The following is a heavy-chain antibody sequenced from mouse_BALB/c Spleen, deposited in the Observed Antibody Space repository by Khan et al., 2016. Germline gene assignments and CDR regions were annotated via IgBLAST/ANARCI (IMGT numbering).Heavy chain of an antibody. J-gene: IGHJ4*01. V-gene: IGHV1-9*01. CDR3: ARAWDSMDY. Sequence: QVQLQQSGAELMKPGASVKIFCTATGYTFSNYWIEWVKQRPGHGLEWIGDILPGNANSNYNENLKGKATLTEDTSSNPAYMQFSSLTSEDSAVYYCARAWDSMDYWGQGTSVTVSS. CDR1: GYTFSNYW. D-gene: IGHD4-1*01. CDR2: ILPGNANS.